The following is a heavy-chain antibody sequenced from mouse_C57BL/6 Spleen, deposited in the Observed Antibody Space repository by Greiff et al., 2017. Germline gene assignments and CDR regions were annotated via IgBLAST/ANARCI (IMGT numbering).Heavy chain of an antibody. J-gene: IGHJ4*01. CDR1: GYTFTSYW. CDR2: IHPNSGST. D-gene: IGHD1-1*01. CDR3: SLITTVVEDAMDY. V-gene: IGHV1-64*01. Sequence: VQLQQPGAELVKPGASVKLSCKASGYTFTSYWMHLVKQRPGQGLEWIGMIHPNSGSTNYNEKFKSKATLTVDKSSSTAYMQLSSLTSEDSAVYYCSLITTVVEDAMDYWGQGTSVTVSS.